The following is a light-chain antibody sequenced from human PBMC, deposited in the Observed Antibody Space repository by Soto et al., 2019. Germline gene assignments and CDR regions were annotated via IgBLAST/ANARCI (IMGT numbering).Light chain of an antibody. CDR1: QSVSSSY. Sequence: EIVLTQSPGTLSLSLGERATLSCRASQSVSSSYLAWYQQKPGQAPRLLIYGASSRATGIPDRFSGSGSGTDFTLTISRLEPEDFAVYYCQQYGSSPLFGPGTKVDIK. J-gene: IGKJ3*01. CDR2: GAS. CDR3: QQYGSSPL. V-gene: IGKV3-20*01.